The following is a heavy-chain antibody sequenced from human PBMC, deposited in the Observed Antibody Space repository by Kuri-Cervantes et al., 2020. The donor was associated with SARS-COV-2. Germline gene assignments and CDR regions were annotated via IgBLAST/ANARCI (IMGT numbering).Heavy chain of an antibody. D-gene: IGHD2/OR15-2a*01. CDR2: FDPEDGET. V-gene: IGHV1-24*01. J-gene: IGHJ5*02. Sequence: ASVKVSCKVSGYTLTELSMHWVRQAPGKGLEWMGGFDPEDGETIYAQKFQGRVTMTRDTSISTAYMELNRLRSDDTAVYYCARFPPHSTDDPWGQGTLVTVSS. CDR1: GYTLTELS. CDR3: ARFPPHSTDDP.